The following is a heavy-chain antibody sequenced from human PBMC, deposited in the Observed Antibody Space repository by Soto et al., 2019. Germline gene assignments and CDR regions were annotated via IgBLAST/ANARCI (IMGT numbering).Heavy chain of an antibody. CDR2: INHSGST. CDR1: GGSFSGYY. Sequence: QVQLQQWGAGLLKPSETLSLTCAVYGGSFSGYYWSWIRQPPGKGLEWIGEINHSGSTNYNPSLKSRGTISVDTSKHQFSLKLSSVTGADTAVYYCASVKGGYYYYGMDVWGQGTTVTVSS. V-gene: IGHV4-34*01. D-gene: IGHD1-26*01. CDR3: ASVKGGYYYYGMDV. J-gene: IGHJ6*02.